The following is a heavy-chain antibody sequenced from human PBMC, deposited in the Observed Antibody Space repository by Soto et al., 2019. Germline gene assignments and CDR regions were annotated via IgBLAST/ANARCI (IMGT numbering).Heavy chain of an antibody. CDR1: GGSISSYY. D-gene: IGHD3-9*01. CDR2: IYYSGST. J-gene: IGHJ6*02. V-gene: IGHV4-59*01. Sequence: PSETLSLTYTVSGGSISSYYWSWIRQPPGKGLEWIGYIYYSGSTNYNPSLKSRVTISVDTSKNQFSLKLSSVTAADTAVYYCARMYFDWLGRYYYGMDVWGQGTTVTVSS. CDR3: ARMYFDWLGRYYYGMDV.